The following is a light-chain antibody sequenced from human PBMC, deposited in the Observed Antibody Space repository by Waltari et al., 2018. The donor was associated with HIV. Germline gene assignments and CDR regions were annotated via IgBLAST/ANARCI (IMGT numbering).Light chain of an antibody. CDR3: QSYNTSLSGSVV. Sequence: QSVLTQPPSVSGAPGQRVTISCTGSSSNIGAGYDVHWYQQLPGTAPRDLLYGNSNRPSGVSARFSGSKSGASPSLAITGRQAEDEADYYSQSYNTSLSGSVVFGGGTKLTVL. J-gene: IGLJ2*01. CDR2: GNS. CDR1: SSNIGAGYD. V-gene: IGLV1-40*01.